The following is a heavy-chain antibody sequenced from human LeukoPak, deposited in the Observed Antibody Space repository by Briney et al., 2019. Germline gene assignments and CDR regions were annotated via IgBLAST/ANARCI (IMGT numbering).Heavy chain of an antibody. CDR3: ARDNYGTCGY. J-gene: IGHJ4*02. CDR2: ISSSSSHI. D-gene: IGHD1-14*01. CDR1: GFTFSSYS. V-gene: IGHV3-21*01. Sequence: PGGSLRLSCAASGFTFSSYSMNWVRRAPGKGLEWVSSISSSSSHIYYADSVKGRFTISRDNAKNSLYLQMNSLRAEDTAVYYCARDNYGTCGYWGQGTLVTVSS.